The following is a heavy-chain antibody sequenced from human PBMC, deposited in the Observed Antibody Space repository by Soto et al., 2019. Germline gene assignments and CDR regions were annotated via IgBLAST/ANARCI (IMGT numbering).Heavy chain of an antibody. J-gene: IGHJ5*02. CDR3: ARNYYDSSGRIFNP. D-gene: IGHD3-22*01. V-gene: IGHV4-34*01. CDR2: INHSGST. Sequence: SETLSLTCAVYGGSFSGYYWSWIRQPPGKGLEWIGEINHSGSTNYNPSLKSRVTISVDTSKNQFSLKLSSVTAADTAVYYCARNYYDSSGRIFNPWGPVTLLTVSS. CDR1: GGSFSGYY.